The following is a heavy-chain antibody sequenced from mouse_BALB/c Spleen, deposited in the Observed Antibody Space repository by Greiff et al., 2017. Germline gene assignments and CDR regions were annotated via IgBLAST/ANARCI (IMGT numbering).Heavy chain of an antibody. D-gene: IGHD2-4*01. V-gene: IGHV1-77*01. J-gene: IGHJ3*01. CDR2: IYPGSGNT. Sequence: VQLQQSGAELARPGASVKLSCKASGYTFTDYYINWVKQRTGQGLEWIGEIYPGSGNTYYNEKFKGKATLTADKSSSTAYMQLSSLTSEDSAGYCCARKVMIPSWFADGGQGTLVTVAA. CDR3: ARKVMIPSWFAD. CDR1: GYTFTDYY.